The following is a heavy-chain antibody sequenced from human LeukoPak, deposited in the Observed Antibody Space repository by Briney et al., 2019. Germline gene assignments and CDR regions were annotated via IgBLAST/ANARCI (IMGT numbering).Heavy chain of an antibody. V-gene: IGHV3-9*01. D-gene: IGHD6-19*01. CDR1: GFTFDDYA. CDR2: ISWNSGSI. CDR3: AKGSSASIAVAGTPKPVDY. J-gene: IGHJ4*02. Sequence: PGRSLRLSCAASGFTFDDYAMHWVRQAPGKGLEWVSGISWNSGSIGYADSVKGRFTISRDNAKNSLYLQMNSLRAEDKALYYCAKGSSASIAVAGTPKPVDYWGQGTLVTVSS.